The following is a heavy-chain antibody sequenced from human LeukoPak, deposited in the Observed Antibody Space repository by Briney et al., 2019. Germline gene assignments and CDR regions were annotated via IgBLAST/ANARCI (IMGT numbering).Heavy chain of an antibody. D-gene: IGHD4-17*01. J-gene: IGHJ1*01. CDR2: ISSSSRYL. CDR3: ARDLTTVTTAYFHH. V-gene: IGHV3-21*01. Sequence: PGGSLRLSCEASGFTFSNYAMNWVRQAPGKGLEWVSSISSSSRYLYYADSVKGRFTISRDNAKNSLYLQMNSLRAEDTAVYFCARDLTTVTTAYFHHWGQGTLVTVSS. CDR1: GFTFSNYA.